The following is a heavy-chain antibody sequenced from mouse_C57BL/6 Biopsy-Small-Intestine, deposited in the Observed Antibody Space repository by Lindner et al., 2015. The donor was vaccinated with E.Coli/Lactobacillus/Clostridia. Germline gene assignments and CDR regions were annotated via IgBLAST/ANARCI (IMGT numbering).Heavy chain of an antibody. Sequence: VQLQESGPELVKPGASVKISCKASGYSFTDSYMHWVRQSPEKSLEWIGEINPSTGHTTYNHKFRAKATLTVDKSSSTAYMQLKSLTSEDSAIYYCVKSEYGAWFAYWGQGTLVTVSA. CDR3: VKSEYGAWFAY. D-gene: IGHD1-1*02. V-gene: IGHV1-42*01. CDR2: INPSTGHT. J-gene: IGHJ3*01. CDR1: GYSFTDSY.